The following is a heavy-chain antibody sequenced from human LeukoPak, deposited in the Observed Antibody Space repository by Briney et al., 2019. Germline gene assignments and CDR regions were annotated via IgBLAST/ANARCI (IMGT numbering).Heavy chain of an antibody. CDR3: ARSHYPYDSSGYYPEYFDY. D-gene: IGHD3-22*01. Sequence: SETLSLTCAASGGSISSGGYSWSWIRQPPGKGLEWIGNIYHSGSAYYNPSLKSRVTISLDTSKNQFSLKLGSVTAADTAVYYCARSHYPYDSSGYYPEYFDYWGQGTLVTVSS. J-gene: IGHJ4*02. CDR2: IYHSGSA. V-gene: IGHV4-30-2*01. CDR1: GGSISSGGYS.